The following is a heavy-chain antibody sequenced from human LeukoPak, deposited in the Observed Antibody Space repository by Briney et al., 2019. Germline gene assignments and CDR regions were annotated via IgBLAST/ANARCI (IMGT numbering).Heavy chain of an antibody. CDR1: GFSLSGYA. Sequence: PGGSLRLSCIASGFSLSGYAMSWVRQAPGKGLEWVSTISGGGDAAYYADSVKGRFTISRDNSKNTLYLQMNSLRAEDTAVYYCARGERYSYGYEGENYWGQGTLVTVSS. V-gene: IGHV3-23*01. CDR3: ARGERYSYGYEGENY. D-gene: IGHD5-18*01. J-gene: IGHJ4*02. CDR2: ISGGGDAA.